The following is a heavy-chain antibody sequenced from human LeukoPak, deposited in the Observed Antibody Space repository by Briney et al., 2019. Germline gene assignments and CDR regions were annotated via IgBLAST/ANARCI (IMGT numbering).Heavy chain of an antibody. CDR3: TRAYCGGGCYFQH. Sequence: GRSLRLSCTASGFSIGEYAMNWVRQAPGKGLEWVVFIRSKAYGGTTEYAASVKGRFTISRDDSKSIAYLQMNSLTTGDTVVYYCTRAYCGGGCYFQHWGQGTLVTVSS. J-gene: IGHJ1*01. CDR1: GFSIGEYA. V-gene: IGHV3-49*04. D-gene: IGHD2-21*02. CDR2: IRSKAYGGTT.